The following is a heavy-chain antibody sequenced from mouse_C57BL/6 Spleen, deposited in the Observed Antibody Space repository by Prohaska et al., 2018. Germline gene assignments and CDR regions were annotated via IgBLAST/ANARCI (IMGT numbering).Heavy chain of an antibody. J-gene: IGHJ2*01. Sequence: QVQLQQPGAELVRPGSSVKLSCKASGYTFTSYWMDWVKQRPGQGLEWIGNIYPSDSETHYNQKFKDKATLTVDKSSSTAYMQLSSLTSEDSAVYYCARGGWPDYFDYWGQGTTLTVSS. V-gene: IGHV1-61*01. CDR2: IYPSDSET. CDR1: GYTFTSYW. D-gene: IGHD3-3*01. CDR3: ARGGWPDYFDY.